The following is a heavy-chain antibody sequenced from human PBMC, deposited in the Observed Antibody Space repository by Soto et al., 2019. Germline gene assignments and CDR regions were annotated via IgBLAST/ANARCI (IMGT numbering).Heavy chain of an antibody. J-gene: IGHJ4*02. CDR1: GGSFSGYY. V-gene: IGHV4-34*01. D-gene: IGHD1-26*01. CDR3: ARGGGSYGFDY. CDR2: INHSGST. Sequence: AVYGGSFSGYYWSWIRQPPGKGLEWIGEINHSGSTNYNPSLKSRVTISVDTSKNQFSLKLSSVTAADTAVYYCARGGGSYGFDYWGQGTLVTVSS.